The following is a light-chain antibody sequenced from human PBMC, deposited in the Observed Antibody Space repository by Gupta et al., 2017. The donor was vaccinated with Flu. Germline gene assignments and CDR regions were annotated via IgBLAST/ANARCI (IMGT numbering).Light chain of an antibody. J-gene: IGKJ2*01. CDR1: QNVYSY. V-gene: IGKV3-11*01. Sequence: PAALSWSPGERATLSCRASQNVYSYLAWYQQKPGQAPRLLIYDASRRATGIPARFSGSGSETEFTLTISSLEPEDSAVYYCQQRSNCPGTFGQGTKLEIK. CDR2: DAS. CDR3: QQRSNCPGT.